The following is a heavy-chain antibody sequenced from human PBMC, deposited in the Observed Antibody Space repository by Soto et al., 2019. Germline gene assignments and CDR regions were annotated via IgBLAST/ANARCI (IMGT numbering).Heavy chain of an antibody. Sequence: SETLSLTCAVSVYSISSGYYWGWIRQPPGKGLEWIGSIYHSGSTYYNPSLNSRVTMSVDTSKNQFSLNLRSVTAADTAVYYCARHRVLPAQYYFDSWGQGVVVTVSS. D-gene: IGHD2-2*01. CDR3: ARHRVLPAQYYFDS. V-gene: IGHV4-38-2*01. CDR2: IYHSGST. J-gene: IGHJ4*02. CDR1: VYSISSGYY.